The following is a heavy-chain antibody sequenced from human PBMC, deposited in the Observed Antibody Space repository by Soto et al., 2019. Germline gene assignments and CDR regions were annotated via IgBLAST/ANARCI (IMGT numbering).Heavy chain of an antibody. CDR3: ARELDY. CDR1: GGTFSSYT. Sequence: VQLVQSGAEVKKPGSSVKVSCKASGGTFSSYTISWVRQAPGQGLEWMGRIIPILGIANYAQKFLGRVTITADKSTSTAYMELSSLRSDDTAVSYCARELDYWGQGTLVTVSS. J-gene: IGHJ4*02. V-gene: IGHV1-69*08. CDR2: IIPILGIA.